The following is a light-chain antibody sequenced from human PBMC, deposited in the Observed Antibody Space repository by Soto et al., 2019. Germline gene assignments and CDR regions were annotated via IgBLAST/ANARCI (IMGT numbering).Light chain of an antibody. V-gene: IGKV3-11*01. CDR1: QSVSSY. CDR3: KQRSNWPS. Sequence: PGERATLSCRASQSVSSYLAWYQQKPGQAPRLLIYDASNRATGIPARFRGSGSGTDFTLTISSLEPEDFAVYYCKQRSNWPSFGGGTKVEIK. CDR2: DAS. J-gene: IGKJ4*01.